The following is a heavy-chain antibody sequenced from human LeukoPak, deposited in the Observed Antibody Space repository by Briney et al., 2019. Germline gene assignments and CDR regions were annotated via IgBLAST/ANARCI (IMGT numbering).Heavy chain of an antibody. CDR1: GFTFSSYW. V-gene: IGHV3-23*01. J-gene: IGHJ3*02. CDR2: IGGGGSDT. CDR3: AKDVFHWAFDI. D-gene: IGHD1-1*01. Sequence: GGSLRLSCAASGFTFSSYWMSWVRQAPGKGLEWVAAIGGGGSDTKYTDSVMGRFTLSRDLSKNTLYLQMNSLRDEDTAVYFCAKDVFHWAFDIWGQGTMVTVSS.